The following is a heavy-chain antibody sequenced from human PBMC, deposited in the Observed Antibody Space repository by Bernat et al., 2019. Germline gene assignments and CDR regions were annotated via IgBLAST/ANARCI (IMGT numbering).Heavy chain of an antibody. V-gene: IGHV3-74*01. CDR3: ARDRPCSGGTCYEVFDY. Sequence: EVQLVESGGGLVQPGGSLRLSCAASGFTFSSHWMHWVRQAPGKGLVWVSRIDPDGPSTSYADSVKGRFTISRDNAKNTLYLQMNSLRAEDTAVYYCARDRPCSGGTCYEVFDYWGQGTLVTVSS. CDR2: IDPDGPST. CDR1: GFTFSSHW. D-gene: IGHD2-15*01. J-gene: IGHJ4*02.